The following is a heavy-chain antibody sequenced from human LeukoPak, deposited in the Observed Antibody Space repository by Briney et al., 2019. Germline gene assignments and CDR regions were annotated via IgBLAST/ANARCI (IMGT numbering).Heavy chain of an antibody. D-gene: IGHD3-10*01. CDR3: ARDRGYYGMDV. CDR1: GFTFSSYS. J-gene: IGHJ6*02. CDR2: ISSSSSYI. Sequence: GGSLRLSRAASGFTFSSYSMNWVRQAPGKGLEWVSSISSSSSYIYYADSVKGRFTISGDNAKNSLYLQMNSLRAEDTAVYYCARDRGYYGMDVWGQGTTVTVSS. V-gene: IGHV3-21*01.